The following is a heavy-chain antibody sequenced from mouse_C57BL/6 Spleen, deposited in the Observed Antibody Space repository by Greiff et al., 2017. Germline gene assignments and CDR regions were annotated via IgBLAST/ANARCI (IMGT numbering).Heavy chain of an antibody. J-gene: IGHJ2*01. CDR1: GYSFTDYN. CDR2: INPNYGTT. CDR3: ARSHYSNYEDYFDY. Sequence: VQLQQSGPELVKPGASVKISCKASGYSFTDYNMNWVKQSNGKSLEWIGVINPNYGTTSYNQKFKGKATLTVDQSSSTAYIQLNSLTSEDSAVYYCARSHYSNYEDYFDYWGQGTTLTVSS. D-gene: IGHD2-5*01. V-gene: IGHV1-39*01.